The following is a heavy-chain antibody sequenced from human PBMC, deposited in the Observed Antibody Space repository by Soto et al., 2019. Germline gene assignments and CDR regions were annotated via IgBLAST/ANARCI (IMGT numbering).Heavy chain of an antibody. V-gene: IGHV3-23*01. CDR2: ISSSGGRT. J-gene: IGHJ4*02. CDR1: GFTFANYG. Sequence: GGSLRLSCGTSGFTFANYGMGWVRQAPGRGLEWVSGISSSGGRTYYADSVKGRFTISRDNSKNTLFLQMNSLRAEDTAVYYCVRFGGAAAGPGDYWGQGTLVTVS. D-gene: IGHD6-13*01. CDR3: VRFGGAAAGPGDY.